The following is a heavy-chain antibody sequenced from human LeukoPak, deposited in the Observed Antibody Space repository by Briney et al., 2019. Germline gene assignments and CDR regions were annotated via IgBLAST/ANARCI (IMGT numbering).Heavy chain of an antibody. CDR2: IYHSGST. CDR3: ARGGYMSAGRQLIP. V-gene: IGHV4-30-2*01. J-gene: IGHJ5*02. Sequence: SETLSLTCTVSGGSISSGGYYWSWIRQPPGKGLEWIGYIYHSGSTYYNPSLKSRVSISVDRSKNQFSLKLSSVTAADTAVYYCARGGYMSAGRQLIPWGQGTLVTVSS. CDR1: GGSISSGGYY. D-gene: IGHD5-12*01.